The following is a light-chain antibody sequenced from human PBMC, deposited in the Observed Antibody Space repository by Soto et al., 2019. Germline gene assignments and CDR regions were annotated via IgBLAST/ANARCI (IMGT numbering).Light chain of an antibody. V-gene: IGLV2-14*01. CDR1: SSDVGGYNY. CDR2: DVS. Sequence: SALTQPASVSGSPGQSITISCTGTSSDVGGYNYVSWYQQHPGIAPKLMIYDVSTRPSGVSNRFSGSKSGNTASLTISGLQAEDEADYYCSSYTSSRGYVFGTGTKLTVL. CDR3: SSYTSSRGYV. J-gene: IGLJ1*01.